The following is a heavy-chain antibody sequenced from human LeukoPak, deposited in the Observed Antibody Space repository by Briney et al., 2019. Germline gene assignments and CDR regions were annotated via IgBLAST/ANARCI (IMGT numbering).Heavy chain of an antibody. CDR3: ARDKDEDIVVVVAAADAFDI. V-gene: IGHV1-18*01. CDR1: GYTFTSYG. D-gene: IGHD2-15*01. J-gene: IGHJ3*02. Sequence: ASVKVSCKASGYTFTSYGISWVRQAPGQGLEWMGWISAYNGNTNYAQKLQGRVTMTIDTSTSTAYMELRSLRSDDTAVYYCARDKDEDIVVVVAAADAFDIWGQGTMVTVSS. CDR2: ISAYNGNT.